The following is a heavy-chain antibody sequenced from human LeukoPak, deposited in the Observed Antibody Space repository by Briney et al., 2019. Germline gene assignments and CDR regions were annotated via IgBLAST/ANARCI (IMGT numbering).Heavy chain of an antibody. CDR2: IYYSGST. V-gene: IGHV4-59*08. CDR3: ARTLVGANDYYYYMDV. D-gene: IGHD6-6*01. Sequence: SETLSLTCTVFGYSITTGYYWSWIRQPPGKGLEWIGYIYYSGSTNYNPSLKSRVTISVDTSKNQFSLKLNSVTAADTAVYYCARTLVGANDYYYYMDVWGKGTTVTVSS. J-gene: IGHJ6*03. CDR1: GYSITTGYY.